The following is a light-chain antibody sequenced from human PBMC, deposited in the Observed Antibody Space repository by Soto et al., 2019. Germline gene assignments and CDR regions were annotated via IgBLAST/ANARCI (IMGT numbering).Light chain of an antibody. CDR2: GAS. CDR1: QSVSNNY. J-gene: IGKJ1*01. CDR3: QQSYSTPQT. Sequence: DIVLTQSPGTLSLSPGERATLSCRASQSVSNNYLAWYQQKPGQAPRLLIYGASNRATGIPDRFSGSGSGTDFTLTISRLEPEDFATYYCQQSYSTPQTFGQGTKVDI. V-gene: IGKV3-20*01.